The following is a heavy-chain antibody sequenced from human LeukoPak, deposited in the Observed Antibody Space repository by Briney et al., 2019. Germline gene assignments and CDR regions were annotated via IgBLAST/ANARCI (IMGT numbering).Heavy chain of an antibody. J-gene: IGHJ4*02. Sequence: ASVKVSCKASGYTFTGYYMHWVRQVPGQGLEWMGWINPNSGGTNYAQKFQGRVTMTRDTSISTAYMELSRLRSDDTAVYYCARDGCSTSCYPNFDYWGQGTLVTVSS. CDR1: GYTFTGYY. V-gene: IGHV1-2*02. CDR2: INPNSGGT. D-gene: IGHD2-2*01. CDR3: ARDGCSTSCYPNFDY.